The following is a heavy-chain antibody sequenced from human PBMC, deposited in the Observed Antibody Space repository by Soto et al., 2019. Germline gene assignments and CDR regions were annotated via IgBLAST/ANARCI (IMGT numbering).Heavy chain of an antibody. CDR1: GGSISSYY. J-gene: IGHJ4*02. CDR3: ARERDGGYGRYFDY. Sequence: SETLSLTCTVSGGSISSYYWSWIRQPPGKGLEWIGYIYYSGSTNYNPSLKSRVTISVDTSKNQFSLKLSSVTAADTAVYYCARERDGGYGRYFDYWGQGTLVTVSS. CDR2: IYYSGST. V-gene: IGHV4-59*01. D-gene: IGHD5-12*01.